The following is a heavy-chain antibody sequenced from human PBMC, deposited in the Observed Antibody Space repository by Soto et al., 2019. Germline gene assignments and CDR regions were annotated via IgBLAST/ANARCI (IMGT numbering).Heavy chain of an antibody. V-gene: IGHV3-23*01. CDR1: GFTFGDYT. CDR2: ISCSGGIT. J-gene: IGHJ4*02. CDR3: AKALGRDFSDFDS. D-gene: IGHD3-10*01. Sequence: GGSLRLSCAASGFTFGDYTMHWVRQAPGKGLQWVSAISCSGGITYYADSVKGRFTISRDNSKNTLYLQMNSLRAEDTAVYYCAKALGRDFSDFDSWGQGTQVTVSS.